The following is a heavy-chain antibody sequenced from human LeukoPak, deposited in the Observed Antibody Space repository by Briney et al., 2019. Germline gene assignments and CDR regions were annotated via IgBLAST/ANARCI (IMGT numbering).Heavy chain of an antibody. CDR1: GGSFGGYF. CDR3: AKLRPLYSSGWPDIDY. D-gene: IGHD6-19*01. CDR2: INHSGST. Sequence: SETLSLTCAVYGGSFGGYFWNGIRQPPGRGLEWIGEINHSGSTNYNPSLKSRVTISVDTSKNQFSLKLRSVTAADTAVYYCAKLRPLYSSGWPDIDYWGQGTLVTVSS. V-gene: IGHV4-34*01. J-gene: IGHJ4*02.